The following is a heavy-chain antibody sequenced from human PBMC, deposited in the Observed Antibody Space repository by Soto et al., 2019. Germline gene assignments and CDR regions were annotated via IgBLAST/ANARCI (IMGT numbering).Heavy chain of an antibody. CDR2: ISAYNGNT. CDR3: ARDWVATYYYYGMDV. D-gene: IGHD5-12*01. CDR1: GYTFTSYG. Sequence: ASVKVSCKASGYTFTSYGISWVRQAPGQGLEWMGWISAYNGNTNYAQKLQGRVTMTTDTSTSTAYMELRSLRSDDTAVYYCARDWVATYYYYGMDVWDQGTTVTVSS. J-gene: IGHJ6*02. V-gene: IGHV1-18*04.